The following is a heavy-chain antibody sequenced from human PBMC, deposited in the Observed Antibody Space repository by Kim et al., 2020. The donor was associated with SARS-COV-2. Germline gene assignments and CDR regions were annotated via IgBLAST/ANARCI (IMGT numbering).Heavy chain of an antibody. Sequence: ASVKVSCKTSGYTFTSYGITWVRQAPGQGLEWMGWISSHKGNTDLAQKFQGRVTLTTDTSTSTAYLELTSLRSDDTGVYFCAGGVGATHYWGQGALVTVSS. CDR2: ISSHKGNT. CDR3: AGGVGATHY. D-gene: IGHD1-26*01. J-gene: IGHJ4*02. CDR1: GYTFTSYG. V-gene: IGHV1-18*04.